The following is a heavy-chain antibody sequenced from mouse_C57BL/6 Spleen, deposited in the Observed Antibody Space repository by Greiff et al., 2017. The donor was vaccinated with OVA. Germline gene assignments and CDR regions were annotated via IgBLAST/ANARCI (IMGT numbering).Heavy chain of an antibody. CDR3: ARHEGGDSSEFDY. CDR1: GFTFSSYG. J-gene: IGHJ2*01. V-gene: IGHV5-6*01. D-gene: IGHD3-2*01. Sequence: EVQLQQSGGDLVKPGGSLKLSCAASGFTFSSYGMSWVRQTPDKRLEWVATISSGGSYTYYPDSVKGRFTISRDNAKNTMYLQMSSLKSEDTAMYYCARHEGGDSSEFDYWGQGTTLTVSS. CDR2: ISSGGSYT.